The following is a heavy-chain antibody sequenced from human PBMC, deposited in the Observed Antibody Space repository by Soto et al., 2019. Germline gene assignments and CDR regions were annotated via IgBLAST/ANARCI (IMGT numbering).Heavy chain of an antibody. CDR1: GDSVSSNSAG. J-gene: IGHJ4*01. CDR2: TYYRSKWYY. D-gene: IGHD1-26*01. Sequence: QTLSLTCAITGDSVSSNSAGCSWVRQSPSRGLEWLGRTYYRSKWYYEYAVSVRGRITINPDTSKNQYSLQLNSVTPEDTAVYFCARGEQYSGRIFDYWGQGTLVTVSS. CDR3: ARGEQYSGRIFDY. V-gene: IGHV6-1*01.